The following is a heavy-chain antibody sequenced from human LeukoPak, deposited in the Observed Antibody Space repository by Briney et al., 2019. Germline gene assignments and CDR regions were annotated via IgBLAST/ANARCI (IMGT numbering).Heavy chain of an antibody. CDR3: AREGATTVTGLYAFDI. V-gene: IGHV4-30-2*01. CDR1: GGSISSGGYS. CDR2: IYHSGST. Sequence: SQTLSLTCAVSGGSISSGGYSWSWIRQPPGKGLEWIGYIYHSGSTYYNPSLKSRVTISVDRSKNQFSLKLSSVTAADTAVYYCAREGATTVTGLYAFDIWGQGTMVTVSS. J-gene: IGHJ3*02. D-gene: IGHD4-17*01.